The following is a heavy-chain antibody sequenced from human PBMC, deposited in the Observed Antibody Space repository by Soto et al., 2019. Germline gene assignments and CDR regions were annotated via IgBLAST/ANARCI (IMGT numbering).Heavy chain of an antibody. J-gene: IGHJ6*03. Sequence: GGSLRLSCAASGFTFSDYYMSWIRQAPGKGLEWVSYISSSGSTIYYADSVKGRFTISRDNAKNSLYLQMNSLRAEDTAVYYCARDAGIAAAGDAYYYYYYYMDVWGKGTTVTVSS. D-gene: IGHD6-13*01. CDR1: GFTFSDYY. V-gene: IGHV3-11*01. CDR2: ISSSGSTI. CDR3: ARDAGIAAAGDAYYYYYYYMDV.